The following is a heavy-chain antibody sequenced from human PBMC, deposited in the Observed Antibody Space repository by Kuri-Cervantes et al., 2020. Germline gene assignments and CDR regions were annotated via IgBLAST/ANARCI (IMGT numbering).Heavy chain of an antibody. CDR3: AKALWEGDGMDV. D-gene: IGHD1-26*01. J-gene: IGHJ6*02. V-gene: IGHV3-30*18. Sequence: SLRLSCGVSGFTLSIYGMHWVRQAPGKGLEGVGVISYDGSNKYYADSVKSRFTICRDNSKNTLYLQMNSLRAEDTAVYYCAKALWEGDGMDVWGQGTTVTVSS. CDR1: GFTLSIYG. CDR2: ISYDGSNK.